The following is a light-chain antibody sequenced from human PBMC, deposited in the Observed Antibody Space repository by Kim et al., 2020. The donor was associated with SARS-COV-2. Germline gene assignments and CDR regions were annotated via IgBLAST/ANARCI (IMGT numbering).Light chain of an antibody. CDR3: MQGTHWPPYT. CDR1: QSLVHSDGITY. J-gene: IGKJ2*01. CDR2: KVS. Sequence: DVVLTQSPLSLPVTLGQPASISCRSSQSLVHSDGITYLNWFQQRPGQSPRRLIYKVSNRDSGVPDRFSGSGSGTDFTLKISRVEAEDLRVYCCMQGTHWPPYTFGQGTKLEI. V-gene: IGKV2-30*02.